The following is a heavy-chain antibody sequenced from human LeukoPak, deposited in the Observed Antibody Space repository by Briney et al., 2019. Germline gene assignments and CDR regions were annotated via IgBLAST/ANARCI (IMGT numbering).Heavy chain of an antibody. V-gene: IGHV6-1*01. J-gene: IGHJ5*02. Sequence: SQTLSLTCAISGDSVSSNSVTWNWIRQSPSRGLEWLGRTYYRSTWYNDYAVSVRGRITVNPDASKNQFSLHLNSVTPEDTAVYYCARRLTQYDCFDPWGQGILVTVSS. D-gene: IGHD2-2*01. CDR3: ARRLTQYDCFDP. CDR2: TYYRSTWYN. CDR1: GDSVSSNSVT.